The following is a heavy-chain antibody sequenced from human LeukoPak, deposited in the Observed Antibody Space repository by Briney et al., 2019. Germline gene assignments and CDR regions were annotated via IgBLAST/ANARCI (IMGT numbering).Heavy chain of an antibody. V-gene: IGHV6-1*01. J-gene: IGHJ5*02. Sequence: SQTLSLTCAISGDSVSSNSVTWNWIRQSPSRGLEWLGRTYYRSTWYNDYAVSVRGRITVNPDASKNQFSLHLNSVTPEDTAVYYCARRLTQYDCFDPWGQGILVTVSS. D-gene: IGHD2-2*01. CDR3: ARRLTQYDCFDP. CDR2: TYYRSTWYN. CDR1: GDSVSSNSVT.